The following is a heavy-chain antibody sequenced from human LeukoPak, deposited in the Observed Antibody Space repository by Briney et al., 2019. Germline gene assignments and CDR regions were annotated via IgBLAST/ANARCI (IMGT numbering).Heavy chain of an antibody. CDR2: IYTSGST. CDR1: GGSISTGADY. V-gene: IGHV4-61*02. D-gene: IGHD1-26*01. CDR3: ARESLGPPYYFDY. Sequence: SETLSLTCTVSGGSISTGADYWSWIRQPAGKGLEWIGRIYTSGSTNYNPSLKSRVTISVDTSKNQFFLKLSSVTAADMAVYYCARESLGPPYYFDYWGQGTLVTVSS. J-gene: IGHJ4*02.